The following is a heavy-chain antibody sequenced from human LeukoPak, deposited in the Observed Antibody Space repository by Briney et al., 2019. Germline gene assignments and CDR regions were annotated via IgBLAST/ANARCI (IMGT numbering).Heavy chain of an antibody. CDR3: SNVRGMGSVDHYYSDS. CDR2: MNPNSGNT. CDR1: GYTFTSYD. D-gene: IGHD2-8*01. Sequence: ASVKVSCKASGYTFTSYDINWVRQAPGQGLEWVGWMNPNSGNTGYAQKFQGRVTMTRNTSISTAYMELSRLRSEDKAVYYCSNVRGMGSVDHYYSDSWGQGKLVTVSS. J-gene: IGHJ4*02. V-gene: IGHV1-8*01.